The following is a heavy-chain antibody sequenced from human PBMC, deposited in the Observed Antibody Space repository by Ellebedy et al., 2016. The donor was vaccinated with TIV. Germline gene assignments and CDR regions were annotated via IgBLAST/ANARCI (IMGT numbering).Heavy chain of an antibody. V-gene: IGHV4-31*03. D-gene: IGHD2-15*01. J-gene: IGHJ5*02. CDR1: GGSISSGGYY. Sequence: SETLSLTXTVSGGSISSGGYYWSWIRQHPGKGLEWIGYIYYSGSTYYNPSLKSRVTISVDTSKNQFSLKLSSVTAADTAVYYCARAGDCSGGSCYNWFDPWGQGTLVTVSS. CDR2: IYYSGST. CDR3: ARAGDCSGGSCYNWFDP.